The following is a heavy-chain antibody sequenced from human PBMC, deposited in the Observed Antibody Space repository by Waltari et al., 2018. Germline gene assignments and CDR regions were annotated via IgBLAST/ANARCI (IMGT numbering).Heavy chain of an antibody. CDR1: GYTFSAYF. Sequence: QVQLVQSGAEVKKPGASVKVSCKASGYTFSAYFMHWARQAPGQGLEWMGRIDPNSGGTNYAQKFQGRVTMTRDTSISTIYMELRRLTFDDTALYYCARDASTAVPEGDAFDIWGQGTMVAVSA. CDR2: IDPNSGGT. CDR3: ARDASTAVPEGDAFDI. V-gene: IGHV1-2*06. D-gene: IGHD6-19*01. J-gene: IGHJ3*02.